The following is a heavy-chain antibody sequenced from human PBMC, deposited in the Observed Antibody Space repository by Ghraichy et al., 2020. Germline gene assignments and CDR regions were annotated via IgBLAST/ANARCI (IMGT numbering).Heavy chain of an antibody. CDR2: INPNSGGT. V-gene: IGHV1-2*04. Sequence: ASVKVSFKASGYTFTGYYMHWVRQAPGQGLEWMGWINPNSGGTNYAQKSQGWVTMTRDTSISTAYMELSRLRSDDTAVYYCAREWPYYYDSSGYYRALFAFDIWGQGTMVTVSS. J-gene: IGHJ3*02. CDR1: GYTFTGYY. CDR3: AREWPYYYDSSGYYRALFAFDI. D-gene: IGHD3-22*01.